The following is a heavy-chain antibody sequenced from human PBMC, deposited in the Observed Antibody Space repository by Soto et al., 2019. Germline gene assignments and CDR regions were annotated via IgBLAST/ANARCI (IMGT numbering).Heavy chain of an antibody. V-gene: IGHV1-18*01. Sequence: ASVKVSCKASGYTFTSYGISWVRQAPGQGLEWMGWISAYNGNTNYAQKLQGRVTMTTETSTSTAYMELRSLRSDDTAVDYCARGPDPPLYYYDSSGHYYFDYWGQGTLVTVSS. CDR2: ISAYNGNT. J-gene: IGHJ4*02. CDR3: ARGPDPPLYYYDSSGHYYFDY. D-gene: IGHD3-22*01. CDR1: GYTFTSYG.